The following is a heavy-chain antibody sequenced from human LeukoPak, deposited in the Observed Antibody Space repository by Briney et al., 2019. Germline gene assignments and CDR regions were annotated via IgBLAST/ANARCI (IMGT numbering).Heavy chain of an antibody. CDR1: GGSISSGGYY. CDR3: ARDPYGSIDY. D-gene: IGHD3-10*01. Sequence: PSQTLSLTCTVSGGSISSGGYYWSWIRQHPGKGLEWIRHIYYSGSTYYNPSLKSRVTISVDTSKNQFSLKLSSVTAADTAVYYCARDPYGSIDYWGQGTMVTVSS. V-gene: IGHV4-31*03. CDR2: IYYSGST. J-gene: IGHJ3*01.